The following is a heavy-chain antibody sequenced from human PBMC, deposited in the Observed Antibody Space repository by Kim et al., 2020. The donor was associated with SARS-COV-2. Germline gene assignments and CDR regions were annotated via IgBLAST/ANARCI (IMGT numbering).Heavy chain of an antibody. J-gene: IGHJ2*01. D-gene: IGHD2-8*01. Sequence: GGSLRLSCAASGFTFSSYAMRWVRQAPGKGLEWVSGLGGSGGSTYYADSVKGRFTISRDNPKNTLYLQLSSLRAEDTAVYYCARGTNGASPSLRYSYFWG. CDR2: LGGSGGST. V-gene: IGHV3-23*01. CDR1: GFTFSSYA. CDR3: ARGTNGASPSLRYSYF.